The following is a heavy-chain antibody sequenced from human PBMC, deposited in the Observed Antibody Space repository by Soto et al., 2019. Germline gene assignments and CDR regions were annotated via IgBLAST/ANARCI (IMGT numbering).Heavy chain of an antibody. CDR3: ARALDYYDSSGYYYYFDY. V-gene: IGHV3-30-3*01. Sequence: GGSLRLSCAASGFTFSSNTMHWVRQAPGKGLEWISLISFDGNNKYYADSVKGRFTISRDNSKDTLYLQMNSLRAEDTAVYYCARALDYYDSSGYYYYFDYWGQGTLVTVSS. CDR1: GFTFSSNT. CDR2: ISFDGNNK. J-gene: IGHJ4*02. D-gene: IGHD3-22*01.